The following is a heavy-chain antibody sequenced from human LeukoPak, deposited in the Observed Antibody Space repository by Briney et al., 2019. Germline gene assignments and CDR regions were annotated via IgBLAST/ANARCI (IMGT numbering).Heavy chain of an antibody. D-gene: IGHD3-10*01. CDR3: ARVLGYYGSGGYDY. CDR1: GYSFTSYY. J-gene: IGHJ4*02. Sequence: ASVKVSCKASGYSFTSYYMHWVRQAPGQGLEWMGIINPRGGSASYAQNFQGRVTMTRDASTSTVYMELNSLRSEDTAVYYCARVLGYYGSGGYDYWGQGTLVSVSS. CDR2: INPRGGSA. V-gene: IGHV1-46*01.